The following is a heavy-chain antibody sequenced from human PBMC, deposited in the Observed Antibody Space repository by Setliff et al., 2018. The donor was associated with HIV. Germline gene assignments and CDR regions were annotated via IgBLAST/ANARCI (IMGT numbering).Heavy chain of an antibody. D-gene: IGHD1-26*01. CDR2: IYTSGST. Sequence: SETLSLTCTVSGGSISSYYWSWIRQPAGKGLEWIGRIYTSGSTNYNPSLKSRVTISLDTSKNQFSLKLSSVTAADTAVYYCARSKISGSNHETYGFDVWGQGTTVTVSS. CDR3: ARSKISGSNHETYGFDV. V-gene: IGHV4-4*07. CDR1: GGSISSYY. J-gene: IGHJ6*02.